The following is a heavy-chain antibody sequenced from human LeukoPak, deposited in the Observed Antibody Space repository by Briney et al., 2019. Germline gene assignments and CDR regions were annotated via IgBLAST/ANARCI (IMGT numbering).Heavy chain of an antibody. V-gene: IGHV4-34*01. J-gene: IGHJ4*02. D-gene: IGHD3-10*01. CDR3: ARVSGSGSYSDYFDY. CDR2: INHSGST. CDR1: GGSISSFY. Sequence: SETLSLTCTVSGGSISSFYWSWIRQPPGKGLEWIGEINHSGSTNYNPSLKSRVTISVDTSKNQFSLKLSSVTAADTAVYYCARVSGSGSYSDYFDYWGQGTLVTVSS.